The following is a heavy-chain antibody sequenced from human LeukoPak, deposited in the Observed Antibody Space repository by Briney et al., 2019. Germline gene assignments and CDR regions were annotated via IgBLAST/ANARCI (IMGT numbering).Heavy chain of an antibody. CDR2: ISSSSSYI. CDR1: GFTFDDYA. Sequence: AGGSLRLSCAASGFTFDDYAMHWVRQAPGKGLEWVSSISSSSSYIYYADSVKGRFTISRDNAKNSLYLQMNSLRAEDTAVYYCAREGEMATIGIHDASDIWGQGTMVTVSS. J-gene: IGHJ3*02. D-gene: IGHD5-24*01. V-gene: IGHV3-21*01. CDR3: AREGEMATIGIHDASDI.